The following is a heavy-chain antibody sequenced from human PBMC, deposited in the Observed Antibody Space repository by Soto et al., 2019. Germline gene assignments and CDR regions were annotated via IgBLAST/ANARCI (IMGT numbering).Heavy chain of an antibody. CDR1: GFTFTNYW. CDR3: ARRARPDFYYMDV. V-gene: IGHV3-7*01. J-gene: IGHJ6*03. D-gene: IGHD6-6*01. Sequence: GGSLRLSCAASGFTFTNYWMSWVRQAPGKGLEWVANIKQDGGEKYYADSAKGRFIISRDNAKTSLYLQMNSLRAEDTAVYYCARRARPDFYYMDVWGKGTTVTVSS. CDR2: IKQDGGEK.